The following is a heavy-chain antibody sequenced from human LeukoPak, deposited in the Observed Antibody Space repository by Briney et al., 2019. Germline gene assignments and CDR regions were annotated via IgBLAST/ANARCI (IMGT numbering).Heavy chain of an antibody. V-gene: IGHV3-15*01. CDR1: GFTFNNAW. D-gene: IGHD4-11*01. Sequence: GGSLRLSCVASGFTFNNAWMNWVRQAPGKGLEWVGRIKSETDGGTTDYVAPVKGRFTISRDDSNGMLFLQMNSLRAEDTALYYCTTYSHYYDYWGQGTQVTVSS. CDR3: TTYSHYYDY. J-gene: IGHJ4*02. CDR2: IKSETDGGTT.